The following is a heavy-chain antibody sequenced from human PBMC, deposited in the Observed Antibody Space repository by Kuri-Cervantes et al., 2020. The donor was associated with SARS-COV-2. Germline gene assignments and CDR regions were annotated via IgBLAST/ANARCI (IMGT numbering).Heavy chain of an antibody. V-gene: IGHV4-59*01. D-gene: IGHD5-18*01. CDR1: GGSISSYY. CDR2: IYYSGST. CDR3: AKTPGYSYGAFYFDY. J-gene: IGHJ4*02. Sequence: GSLRLSCTVSGGSISSYYWSWIRQPPGKGLEWIGYIYYSGSTNYNPSLKSRVTISVDTSKNQFSLKLSSVTAADTAVYYCAKTPGYSYGAFYFDYCGQGTLVTVSS.